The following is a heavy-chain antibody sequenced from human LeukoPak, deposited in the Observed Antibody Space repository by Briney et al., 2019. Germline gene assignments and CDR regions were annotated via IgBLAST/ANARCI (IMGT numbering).Heavy chain of an antibody. CDR2: IRYDGSNK. CDR3: ARDGGGVVTAKIFDY. Sequence: GGSLRLSCAASGFTFSGSGMRWVRQAPGKGLEWVAFIRYDGSNKYYADSVKGGFTISRDNSKNTLYLQMNSLRAENTAVYSCARDGGGVVTAKIFDYCGEGTLVTVSS. V-gene: IGHV3-30*02. D-gene: IGHD2-21*02. CDR1: GFTFSGSG. J-gene: IGHJ4*02.